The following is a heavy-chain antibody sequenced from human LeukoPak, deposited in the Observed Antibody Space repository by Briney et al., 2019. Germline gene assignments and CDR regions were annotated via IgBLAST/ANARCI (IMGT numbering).Heavy chain of an antibody. CDR1: GGSISSSSYY. CDR3: ASGRSGLDY. V-gene: IGHV4-39*07. D-gene: IGHD2-15*01. J-gene: IGHJ4*02. Sequence: PSETLSLTCTVSGGSISSSSYYWGWIRQPPGKGLEWIGSIYYSGSTYYNPSLKSRVTISVDTSKNQFSLKLSSVTAADTAVYYCASGRSGLDYWGQGTLVTVSS. CDR2: IYYSGST.